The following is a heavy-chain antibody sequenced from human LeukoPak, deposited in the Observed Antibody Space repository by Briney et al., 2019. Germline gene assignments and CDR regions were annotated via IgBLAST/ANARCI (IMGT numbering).Heavy chain of an antibody. CDR1: GFTFDDYA. Sequence: GRSLRLSCAASGFTFDDYAMHWVRQAPGKGLEWVSGISWNSGSIGYADSVKGRFTISRDNAKNSLYLQMNSLRAEDTAVYYCAKDLREWYYDPNGNYFSYGMDVWGQGTTVVVSS. V-gene: IGHV3-9*01. J-gene: IGHJ6*02. CDR2: ISWNSGSI. D-gene: IGHD3-22*01. CDR3: AKDLREWYYDPNGNYFSYGMDV.